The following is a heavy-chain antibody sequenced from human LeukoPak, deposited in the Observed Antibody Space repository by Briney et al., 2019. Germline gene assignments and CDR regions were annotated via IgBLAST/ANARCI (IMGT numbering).Heavy chain of an antibody. Sequence: GGSLRLSCAASGFTFSSYGMHWVRQAPGKGLEGVAVIWYDGSNKYHADSVKGRFTISRDNSKNKFYLQMNSLRAEDTAVYYCARAAYDSSGYLTLWGQGTLVTVSS. CDR3: ARAAYDSSGYLTL. CDR1: GFTFSSYG. D-gene: IGHD3-22*01. J-gene: IGHJ4*02. CDR2: IWYDGSNK. V-gene: IGHV3-33*01.